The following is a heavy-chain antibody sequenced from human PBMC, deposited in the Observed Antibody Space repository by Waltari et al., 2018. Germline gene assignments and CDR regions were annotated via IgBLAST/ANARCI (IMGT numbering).Heavy chain of an antibody. CDR2: IRYDGSNK. CDR1: GFTFSSYG. D-gene: IGHD1-26*01. CDR3: AKAQYYSGSSLGY. Sequence: QVQLVESGGGVVQPGGSLRLSCAASGFTFSSYGMHWVRQAPGKGLEWVAFIRYDGSNKYYADSVKGRFTISRDNSKNTLYLQMNSLRAEDTAVYYCAKAQYYSGSSLGYWGQGTLVTVSS. V-gene: IGHV3-30*02. J-gene: IGHJ4*02.